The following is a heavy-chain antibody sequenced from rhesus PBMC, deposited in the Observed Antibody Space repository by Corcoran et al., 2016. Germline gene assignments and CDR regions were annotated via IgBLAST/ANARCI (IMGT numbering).Heavy chain of an antibody. CDR2: ISYTGGST. J-gene: IGHJ4*01. Sequence: EVQLVESGGGLAKPGGSLRLSCAASGFRFSDYYMYCVRRAPGKGLEWVSGISYTGGSTFYADSVKGRFTISRENAKNTLYLQMDSLRAEDTAVYYCAREGSSWSGGLDYWGQGVLVTVSS. CDR1: GFRFSDYY. CDR3: AREGSSWSGGLDY. V-gene: IGHV3S18*01. D-gene: IGHD6-13*01.